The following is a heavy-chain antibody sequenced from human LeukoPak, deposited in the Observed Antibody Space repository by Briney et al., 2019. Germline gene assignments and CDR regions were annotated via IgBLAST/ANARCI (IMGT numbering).Heavy chain of an antibody. CDR1: GASISSYY. CDR2: IYTSGRT. CDR3: ARGNYYDSRNAFDI. V-gene: IGHV4-4*07. J-gene: IGHJ3*02. D-gene: IGHD3-22*01. Sequence: SETLSLTCTVSGASISSYYWSWIRQRAGKGLEWIGRIYTSGRTNYNPSLKSRVTISVDKSGNQFSLKLSSVTAADTAVYYCARGNYYDSRNAFDIWGQGTKVTVSS.